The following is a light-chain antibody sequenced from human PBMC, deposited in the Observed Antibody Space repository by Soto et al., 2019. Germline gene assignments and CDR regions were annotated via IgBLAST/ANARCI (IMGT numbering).Light chain of an antibody. Sequence: DVQMTQSPYTLSASVGDSVTITCRASQSISGWLAWYQQKPGKAPRLLIYDASSLESGVPSRFSGSGSGTEFTLTISSLLPDDFATYYCQQYNGYPWTFGQGTKVEIK. CDR3: QQYNGYPWT. CDR2: DAS. CDR1: QSISGW. J-gene: IGKJ1*01. V-gene: IGKV1-5*01.